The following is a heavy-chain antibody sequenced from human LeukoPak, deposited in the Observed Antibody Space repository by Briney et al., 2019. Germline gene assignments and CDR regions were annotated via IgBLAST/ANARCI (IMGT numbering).Heavy chain of an antibody. V-gene: IGHV3-23*01. D-gene: IGHD2-2*01. J-gene: IGHJ3*02. Sequence: GGSLRLSCAASGFTFSSYAMSWVRQAPGKGLESVSAISGSGGSTYYADSVKGRFTISRDNSKNTLYLQMNSLRAEDTAVYYCAKDRPVVPAALGAAFDIWGQGTMVTVSS. CDR1: GFTFSSYA. CDR2: ISGSGGST. CDR3: AKDRPVVPAALGAAFDI.